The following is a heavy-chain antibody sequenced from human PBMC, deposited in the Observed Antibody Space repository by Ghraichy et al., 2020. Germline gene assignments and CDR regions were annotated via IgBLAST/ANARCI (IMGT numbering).Heavy chain of an antibody. CDR2: IYWDDDK. D-gene: IGHD6-19*01. J-gene: IGHJ4*02. CDR3: AHTSSYNNGWWLAQTKVGFFDS. V-gene: IGHV2-5*02. CDR1: GFSLTASGVG. Sequence: SGPTLVKPTQTLTLTCSLSGFSLTASGVGVGWIRQPPGKALEWLALIYWDDDKRYSPSLESRLTITRDTSKNQVVLTMTNMDPVDTGTYFCAHTSSYNNGWWLAQTKVGFFDSWGQGTLVTVSS.